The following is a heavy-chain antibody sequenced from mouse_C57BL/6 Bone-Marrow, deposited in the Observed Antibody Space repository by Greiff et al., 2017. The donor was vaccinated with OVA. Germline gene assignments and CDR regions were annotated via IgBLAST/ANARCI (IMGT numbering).Heavy chain of an antibody. Sequence: QVQLQQSGPELVKPGASVKLSCKASGYTFTSYDINWVQQRPGQGLEWIGWIYPRDGSTKYNEKLKGKATLTVDTSSSTAYMELHSLTSEDSAVYFCARRTIVTSYAMDYWGQGTSVTVSS. J-gene: IGHJ4*01. V-gene: IGHV1-85*01. CDR2: IYPRDGST. D-gene: IGHD2-5*01. CDR3: ARRTIVTSYAMDY. CDR1: GYTFTSYD.